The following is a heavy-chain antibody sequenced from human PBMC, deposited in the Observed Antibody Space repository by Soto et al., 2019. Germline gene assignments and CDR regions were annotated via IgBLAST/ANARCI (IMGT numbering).Heavy chain of an antibody. Sequence: SGPTLGNPTQTLTLTCNFSGFSFSTCGICVNRIRQPPVKALEWLARIDWDDDKYYSTSLKTRLTISKDTSKNQVVLTMTNVDPVDTATYYCARICDSSGWVYWGQGTLVTVSS. V-gene: IGHV2-70*11. CDR1: GFSFSTCGIC. J-gene: IGHJ4*02. CDR2: IDWDDDK. CDR3: ARICDSSGWVY. D-gene: IGHD6-19*01.